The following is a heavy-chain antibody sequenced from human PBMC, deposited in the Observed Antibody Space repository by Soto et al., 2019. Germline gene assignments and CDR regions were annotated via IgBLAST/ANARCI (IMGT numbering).Heavy chain of an antibody. CDR2: INPNSGGT. Sequence: ASVKVSCKASGYTFTGYYMHWVRQAPGQGLEWMGWINPNSGGTNYAQKFQGRVTMTRDTSISTAYMELSRLRSGDTAVYYCARDRAYSSSYWFDPWGQGILVTVSS. CDR1: GYTFTGYY. V-gene: IGHV1-2*02. D-gene: IGHD6-13*01. J-gene: IGHJ5*02. CDR3: ARDRAYSSSYWFDP.